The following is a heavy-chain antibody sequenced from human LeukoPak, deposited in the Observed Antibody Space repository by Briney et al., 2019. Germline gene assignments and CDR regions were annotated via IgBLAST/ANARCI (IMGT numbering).Heavy chain of an antibody. CDR3: AKGSFGSSPTGHV. V-gene: IGHV4-34*01. Sequence: SGTLCLTCAAYGVSFSGNDWSWIRQAPGKGLEWVGEINHIGSTNYNPALKSRVTISVDTPKNQLSLTLSPVTPPDTAVYYCAKGSFGSSPTGHVWANGPTVPVSS. J-gene: IGHJ6*03. CDR1: GVSFSGND. CDR2: INHIGST. D-gene: IGHD2-15*01.